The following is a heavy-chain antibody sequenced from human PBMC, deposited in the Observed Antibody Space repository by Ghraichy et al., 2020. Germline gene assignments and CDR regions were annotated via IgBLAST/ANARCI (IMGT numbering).Heavy chain of an antibody. D-gene: IGHD2-15*01. J-gene: IGHJ6*02. Sequence: ASVKVSCKASGYIFTNYDINWVRQATGQGLEWMGWMNPNSGNTGYVQKFQGRVTMTRNTSITTAYMELSSLSSEDTAVYYCARLGSSASPARAYGMDVWGQGTTVTVSS. CDR3: ARLGSSASPARAYGMDV. V-gene: IGHV1-8*01. CDR2: MNPNSGNT. CDR1: GYIFTNYD.